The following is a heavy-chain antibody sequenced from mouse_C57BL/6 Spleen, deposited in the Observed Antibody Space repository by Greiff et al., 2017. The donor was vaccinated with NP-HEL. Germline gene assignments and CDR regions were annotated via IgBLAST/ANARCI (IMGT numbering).Heavy chain of an antibody. D-gene: IGHD1-1*01. V-gene: IGHV1-81*01. CDR3: ARYTAPYYLFDY. Sequence: VKLQESGAELARPGASVKLSCKASGYTFTSYGISWVKQRTGQGLEWIGEIYPRSGNTYYNEKFKGKATLTADKSSSTAYMELRSLTSEDSAVYFCARYTAPYYLFDYWGQGTTLTVSS. CDR2: IYPRSGNT. J-gene: IGHJ2*01. CDR1: GYTFTSYG.